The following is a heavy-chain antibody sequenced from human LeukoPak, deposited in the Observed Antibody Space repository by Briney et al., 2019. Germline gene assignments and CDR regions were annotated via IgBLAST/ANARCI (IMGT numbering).Heavy chain of an antibody. J-gene: IGHJ3*02. Sequence: SETLSLTCAVSGYSISSGYYWGWIRQPPGKGLEWIGSIYHSGSTYYNPSLKSRVTISVDTSKNQFSLKLSSVTAADTAVYYCARIVAAATYDAFDIWGQGTMVTVSS. CDR1: GYSISSGYY. CDR3: ARIVAAATYDAFDI. CDR2: IYHSGST. D-gene: IGHD2-2*01. V-gene: IGHV4-38-2*01.